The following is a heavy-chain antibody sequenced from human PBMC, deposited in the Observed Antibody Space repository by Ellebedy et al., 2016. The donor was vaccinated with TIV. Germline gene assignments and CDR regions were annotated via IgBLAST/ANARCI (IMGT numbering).Heavy chain of an antibody. Sequence: KVSCKGSGYSFTTYWINWVRQMPGRGPEWMGIIYPGDSDTRYSPSFQGQVTISVDKSIRTAYLQWSSLKASDTAMYYCARHSSPGGDYIDHWGQGTLVTVSS. J-gene: IGHJ4*02. CDR3: ARHSSPGGDYIDH. V-gene: IGHV5-51*01. CDR2: IYPGDSDT. CDR1: GYSFTTYW. D-gene: IGHD4-17*01.